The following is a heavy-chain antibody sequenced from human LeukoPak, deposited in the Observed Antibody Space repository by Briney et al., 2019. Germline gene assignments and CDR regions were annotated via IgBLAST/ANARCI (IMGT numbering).Heavy chain of an antibody. J-gene: IGHJ4*02. D-gene: IGHD6-6*01. Sequence: ASVKVSCKASGYTFTGYYMHWVRQAPGQGLEWMGWINPNSGGTNYAQKFQGRVTMTRDTSISTAYMELSRLRSEDRAVYYCTGYNSSSPNCDYWGQGTLVIVSS. CDR2: INPNSGGT. CDR3: TGYNSSSPNCDY. CDR1: GYTFTGYY. V-gene: IGHV1-2*02.